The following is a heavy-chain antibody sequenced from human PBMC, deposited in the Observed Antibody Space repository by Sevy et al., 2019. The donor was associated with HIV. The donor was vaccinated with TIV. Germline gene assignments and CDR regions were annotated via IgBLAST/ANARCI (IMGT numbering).Heavy chain of an antibody. V-gene: IGHV4-31*03. CDR2: IYYSGST. J-gene: IGHJ4*02. CDR1: GGSISSGGYY. Sequence: SETLSLTCTVSGGSISSGGYYWSWIRQHPGKGLGWIGYIYYSGSTYYNPSLKSRVTISVDTSKNQFSLKLSSVTAADTAVYYCARWTAAGTEIDYWGQGTLVTVSS. CDR3: ARWTAAGTEIDY. D-gene: IGHD6-13*01.